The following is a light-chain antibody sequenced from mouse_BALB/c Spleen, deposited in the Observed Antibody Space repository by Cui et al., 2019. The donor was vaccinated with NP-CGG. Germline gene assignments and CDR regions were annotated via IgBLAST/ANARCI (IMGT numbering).Light chain of an antibody. Sequence: AVLTHASALTTSPGETVTLTCRSSTGAVTTSNSANWVQEKPDHLFTGLIGGTNNRAPGVPARFSGSLIGDKAALTITGAQTEDEAIYFCALWYSNHWVFGGGTKLTVL. CDR3: ALWYSNHWV. J-gene: IGLJ1*01. CDR1: TGAVTTSNS. V-gene: IGLV1*01. CDR2: GTN.